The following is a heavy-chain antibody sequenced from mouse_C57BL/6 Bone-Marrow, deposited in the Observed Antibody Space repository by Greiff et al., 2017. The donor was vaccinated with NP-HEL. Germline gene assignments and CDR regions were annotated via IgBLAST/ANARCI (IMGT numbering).Heavy chain of an antibody. V-gene: IGHV1-64*01. D-gene: IGHD2-4*01. CDR1: GYTFTSYW. Sequence: QVQLQQPGAELVKPGASVKLSCKASGYTFTSYWMHWVKQRPGQGLEWIGMIHPNSGSTNYNEKFKSKATLTVDKSSSTAYMQLSSLTSEDSAVYYCARMYDYDPWFAYWGQGTLVTVSA. CDR3: ARMYDYDPWFAY. J-gene: IGHJ3*01. CDR2: IHPNSGST.